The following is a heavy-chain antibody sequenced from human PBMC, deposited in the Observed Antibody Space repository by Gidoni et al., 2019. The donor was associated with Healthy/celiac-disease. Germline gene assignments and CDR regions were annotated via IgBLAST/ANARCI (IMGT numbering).Heavy chain of an antibody. CDR2: ISDDGRNK. J-gene: IGHJ6*02. Sequence: VQLVETGGGVVQPGRSLRLSCAASGFTFSSYGMHWVRQAPGKGLEWVAVISDDGRNKYYADSVKGRFTISRDNSKNTLYLQMNSLRAEDTAVYYCAKLIAAADYGMDVWGQGTTVTVSS. V-gene: IGHV3-30*18. CDR3: AKLIAAADYGMDV. CDR1: GFTFSSYG. D-gene: IGHD6-13*01.